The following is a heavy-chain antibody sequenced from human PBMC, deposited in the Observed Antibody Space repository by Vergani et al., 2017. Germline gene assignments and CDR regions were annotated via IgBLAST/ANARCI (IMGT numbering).Heavy chain of an antibody. Sequence: QVQLVQSGAEVKKPGASVKVSCKASGYTFTSYYMHWVRQAPGQGLEWMGIINPSGGSTSYAQKFQGRVTMTRDTSTSTVYMELSSLRSEDTAVYYCARDLNVGAYYDFWSGYYIYYYYGMEVWGQGTTVTVSS. V-gene: IGHV1-46*01. J-gene: IGHJ6*02. D-gene: IGHD3-3*01. CDR2: INPSGGST. CDR3: ARDLNVGAYYDFWSGYYIYYYYGMEV. CDR1: GYTFTSYY.